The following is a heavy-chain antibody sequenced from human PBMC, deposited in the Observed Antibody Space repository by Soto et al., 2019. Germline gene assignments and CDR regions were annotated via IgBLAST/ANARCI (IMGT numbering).Heavy chain of an antibody. V-gene: IGHV3-33*01. CDR2: IWYDASNK. J-gene: IGHJ4*02. D-gene: IGHD6-19*01. CDR3: ARDCAGYSSGWYQRGGFDY. Sequence: QVQLVESGGGVVQPGRSLRLSCAASGFTFSSYGMHWVRQAPGKGLEWVAVIWYDASNKYYADSVKGRFTISRDNSKNRLYLQMNSLGAEATAVYYCARDCAGYSSGWYQRGGFDYWGQGTLVTVSS. CDR1: GFTFSSYG.